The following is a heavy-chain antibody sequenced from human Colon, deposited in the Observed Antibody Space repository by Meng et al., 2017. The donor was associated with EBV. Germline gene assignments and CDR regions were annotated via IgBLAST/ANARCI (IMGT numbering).Heavy chain of an antibody. J-gene: IGHJ4*02. D-gene: IGHD7-27*01. V-gene: IGHV4-30-2*01. CDR1: GDSVTNGGYS. Sequence: QLTLQESGLGLVKPSQTLSLTCVVSGDSVTNGGYSWSWIRQPPGKGLEWIGYIYHSGSTKYNPSLKSRVTISVDTSKNQFSLKLSSVTAADTAVYYCARDTSTWGNKGLDHWGQGILVTVSS. CDR2: IYHSGST. CDR3: ARDTSTWGNKGLDH.